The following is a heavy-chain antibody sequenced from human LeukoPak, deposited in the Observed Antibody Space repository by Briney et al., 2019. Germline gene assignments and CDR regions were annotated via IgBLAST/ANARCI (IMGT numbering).Heavy chain of an antibody. CDR2: INSNGGST. D-gene: IGHD4-17*01. V-gene: IGHV3-64*01. J-gene: IGHJ4*02. Sequence: QPGGSLRLSCVASGYTFSNYAMHWVRQTPGKGLEYVSGINSNGGSTQYASSVKGRFTISRDNSKDTLYLQMGSLRSEDMAVYYCSRAPTVTAESAFGCWGQGTLVTVSS. CDR1: GYTFSNYA. CDR3: SRAPTVTAESAFGC.